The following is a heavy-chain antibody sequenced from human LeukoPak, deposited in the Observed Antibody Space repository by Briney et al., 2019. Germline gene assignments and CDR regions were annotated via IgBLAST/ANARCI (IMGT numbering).Heavy chain of an antibody. D-gene: IGHD2-2*01. CDR1: GYNFASCW. J-gene: IGHJ4*02. CDR3: ARHRGSCNSASCYADY. Sequence: GESLKISCKGSGYNFASCWIGWVRQMPGKGLEWMGIIYPDDSDTRYSPSFQGQVTISADKFINTAYLQWSSLKASDTAMYYCARHRGSCNSASCYADYWGRGTLVTVSS. CDR2: IYPDDSDT. V-gene: IGHV5-51*01.